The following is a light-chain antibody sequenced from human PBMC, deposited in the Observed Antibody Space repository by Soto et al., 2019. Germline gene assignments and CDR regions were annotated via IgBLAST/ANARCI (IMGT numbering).Light chain of an antibody. V-gene: IGKV3-11*01. CDR3: TQRSTWPRT. CDR2: DAS. CDR1: QSVSSY. Sequence: EIVLTQSPATLSLSPGARATLSCRAGQSVSSYLAWYQQKPGQAPRLLIYDASNRATGIPARFSGSRSGTDFTLTISSLEPEDFAVYYCTQRSTWPRTSGQGTKVEIK. J-gene: IGKJ1*01.